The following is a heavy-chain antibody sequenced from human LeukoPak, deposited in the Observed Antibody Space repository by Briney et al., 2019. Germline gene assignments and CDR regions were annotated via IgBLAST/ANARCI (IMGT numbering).Heavy chain of an antibody. CDR1: GVSISNYY. J-gene: IGHJ6*03. D-gene: IGHD5-18*01. Sequence: SETLSLTCAVSGVSISNYYWSWIRQPPGKGLEWIAYMYYSGSTSYNPSLKSRVTMSGDTSKNQFSLKLSSVTAADTAVYYCARGGYSYGYGEEVDYYYMDVWGKGTTVTVSS. CDR3: ARGGYSYGYGEEVDYYYMDV. CDR2: MYYSGST. V-gene: IGHV4-59*01.